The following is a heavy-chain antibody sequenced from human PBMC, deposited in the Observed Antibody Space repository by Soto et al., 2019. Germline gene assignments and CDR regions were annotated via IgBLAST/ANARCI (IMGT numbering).Heavy chain of an antibody. D-gene: IGHD2-15*01. V-gene: IGHV3-23*01. CDR3: AKHGRSCGGGSCYCYFDY. J-gene: IGHJ4*02. Sequence: GGSLRLSCVASGFAFSNYAMSWVRQAPGKGLEWVSTVIPGDNTYCADSVKGRFTVSRDNSKNTVFLQMNSLRAEDTAVYYCAKHGRSCGGGSCYCYFDYWGQGTLVTVSS. CDR2: VIPGDNT. CDR1: GFAFSNYA.